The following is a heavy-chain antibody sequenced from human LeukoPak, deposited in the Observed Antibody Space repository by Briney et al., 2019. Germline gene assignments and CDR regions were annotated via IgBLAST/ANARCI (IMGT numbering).Heavy chain of an antibody. J-gene: IGHJ4*02. CDR1: GGSISDFY. Sequence: PSETLSLTCTVSGGSISDFYWSWIRQPAGKGLEWIGRIYISGNTNYNPSPKSRVTMLLDTSKNHFSLRLRSVTAADTAVYYCARNAGDYWGQGTLVTVSS. CDR3: ARNAGDY. V-gene: IGHV4-4*07. D-gene: IGHD1-1*01. CDR2: IYISGNT.